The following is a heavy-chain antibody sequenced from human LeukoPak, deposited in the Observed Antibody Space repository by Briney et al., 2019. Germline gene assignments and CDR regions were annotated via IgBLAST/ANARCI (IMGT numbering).Heavy chain of an antibody. D-gene: IGHD2-21*01. CDR1: GXSISSNNYY. Sequence: SETLSLTCTVSGXSISSNNYYWGWIRQPPGKGLEWIGSIYYSGSTYYNPSLKSRVTISVDTSENQFSLKLSSVTAADTAVYYCASFLWVISFDYWGQGTLVTVSS. CDR2: IYYSGST. CDR3: ASFLWVISFDY. V-gene: IGHV4-39*01. J-gene: IGHJ4*02.